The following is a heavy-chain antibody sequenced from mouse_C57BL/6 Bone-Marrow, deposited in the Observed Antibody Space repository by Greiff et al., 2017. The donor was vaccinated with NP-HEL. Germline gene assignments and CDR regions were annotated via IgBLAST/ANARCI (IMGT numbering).Heavy chain of an antibody. J-gene: IGHJ3*01. CDR2: ISSGSSTI. V-gene: IGHV5-17*01. CDR1: GFTFSDYG. D-gene: IGHD1-1*01. CDR3: ASLFDDGSSPPFAY. Sequence: EVQGVESGGGLVKPGGSLKLSCAASGFTFSDYGMHWVRQAPEKGLEWVAYISSGSSTIYSADTVKGRFPISRDNAKNTLFLQMTSLRSEDTAMYYCASLFDDGSSPPFAYWGQGTLVTVSA.